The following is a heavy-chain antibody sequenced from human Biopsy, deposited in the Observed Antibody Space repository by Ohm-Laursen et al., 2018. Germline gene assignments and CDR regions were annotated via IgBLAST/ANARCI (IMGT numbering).Heavy chain of an antibody. CDR1: GDSISSGVYY. D-gene: IGHD3-10*01. CDR3: ARAPYVSGSFGWFDP. J-gene: IGHJ5*02. V-gene: IGHV4-31*01. Sequence: TLSLTYTVSGDSISSGVYYWNWFRQHPEKGLEWIGYISSGGYRKYTPSLQSLITISMDTSRNQSSLRLNSATSADTAVYYCARAPYVSGSFGWFDPWGQGIVVTVSS. CDR2: ISSGGYR.